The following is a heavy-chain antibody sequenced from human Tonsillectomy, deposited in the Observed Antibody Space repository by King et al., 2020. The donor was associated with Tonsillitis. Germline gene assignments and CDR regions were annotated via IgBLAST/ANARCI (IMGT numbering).Heavy chain of an antibody. Sequence: VQLVESGGGVVQPGRSLRLSCAASGFTFSSYGMHWVRQAPGKGLEWVAIISYDGSNKDYADSVKGRFTISRDNSKNTLYLQMNSLRAEDTAVYYCAKPGEHDDILPGYCKGDWFDPWGQGTLVTVSS. CDR2: ISYDGSNK. V-gene: IGHV3-30*18. CDR1: GFTFSSYG. J-gene: IGHJ5*02. D-gene: IGHD3-9*01. CDR3: AKPGEHDDILPGYCKGDWFDP.